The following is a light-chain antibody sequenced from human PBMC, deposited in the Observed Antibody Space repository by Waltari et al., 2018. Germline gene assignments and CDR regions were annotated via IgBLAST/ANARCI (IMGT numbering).Light chain of an antibody. V-gene: IGKV1-39*01. CDR3: QQSYSTPGT. CDR2: AAS. Sequence: DIQMNPSPSSLSASVGARVTNTFRESQSISNDLNWYQQKPGKAPKLLIYAASSLQSGVPSRFSGSGSGTDFTLTISSLQPEDFATYYCQQSYSTPGTFGQGTKVEIK. CDR1: QSISND. J-gene: IGKJ1*01.